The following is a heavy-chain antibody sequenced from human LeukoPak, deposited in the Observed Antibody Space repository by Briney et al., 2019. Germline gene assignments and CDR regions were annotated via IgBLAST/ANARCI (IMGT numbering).Heavy chain of an antibody. CDR3: ASFGRGVPAAIPSY. J-gene: IGHJ4*02. D-gene: IGHD2-2*01. Sequence: SETLSLTCAVYGVSFSSYYWSWIRQPPGKGLEWIGEINHSGSTNYNPSLKSRVTISVDTSKNQFSLKLSSVTAADTAVYYCASFGRGVPAAIPSYWGQGTLVTVSS. CDR1: GVSFSSYY. V-gene: IGHV4-34*01. CDR2: INHSGST.